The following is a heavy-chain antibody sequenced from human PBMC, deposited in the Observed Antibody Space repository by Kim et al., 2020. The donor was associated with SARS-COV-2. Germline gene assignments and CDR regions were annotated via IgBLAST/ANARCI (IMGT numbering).Heavy chain of an antibody. CDR2: GST. V-gene: IGHV4-31*02. Sequence: GSTYYIPSLKSRVTISVDTSKNQFSLKLSSVTAADTAVYYCAREWQGWFDPWGQGTLVTVSS. CDR3: AREWQGWFDP. J-gene: IGHJ5*02.